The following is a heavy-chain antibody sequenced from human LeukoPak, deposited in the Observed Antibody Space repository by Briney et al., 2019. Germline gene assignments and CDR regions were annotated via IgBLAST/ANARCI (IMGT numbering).Heavy chain of an antibody. CDR2: INPNSGGT. J-gene: IGHJ4*02. Sequence: ASVKVSCKAFGYTFTSNYMHWVRQAPGQGLEWMGWINPNSGGTNYAQKFQGRVTMTRDTSISTAYMELSRLRSDDTAVYYCAREMAYYDSSGYFDYWGQGTLVTVSS. D-gene: IGHD3-22*01. V-gene: IGHV1-2*02. CDR1: GYTFTSNY. CDR3: AREMAYYDSSGYFDY.